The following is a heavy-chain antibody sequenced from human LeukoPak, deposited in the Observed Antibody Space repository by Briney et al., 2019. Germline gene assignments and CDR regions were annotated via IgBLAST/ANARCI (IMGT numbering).Heavy chain of an antibody. Sequence: GSLRLSCAASGFIFSHAWMNLVRPAAGKGLQWLGRIRRGGAREYAAPAQDRFTISRDDSKNTVYLQMNNLDTDDTAVYFCAVDTPVIPAQIDYWGQGTLVTVSS. CDR3: AVDTPVIPAQIDY. CDR2: IRRGGAR. J-gene: IGHJ4*02. D-gene: IGHD3-16*02. CDR1: GFIFSHAW. V-gene: IGHV3-15*01.